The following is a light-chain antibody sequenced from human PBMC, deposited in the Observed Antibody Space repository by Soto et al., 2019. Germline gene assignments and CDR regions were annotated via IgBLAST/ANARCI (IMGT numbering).Light chain of an antibody. CDR2: GAS. CDR1: QRVSSSY. J-gene: IGKJ2*01. V-gene: IGKV3-20*01. CDR3: QQYGSSLYT. Sequence: EIVLTQSPGTLSLSPGERATLSCRASQRVSSSYLAWYQQKPGQAPRLLIYGASSRATGSPDRFSGSGSGTDFTLTISRLEPEDFAVYYCQQYGSSLYTFGQGTKLEIK.